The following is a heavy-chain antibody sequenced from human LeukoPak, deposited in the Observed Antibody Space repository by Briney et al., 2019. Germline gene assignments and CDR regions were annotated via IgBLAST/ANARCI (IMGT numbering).Heavy chain of an antibody. CDR2: ISDYNGNT. V-gene: IGHV1-18*01. Sequence: GASVKVSCKASGYTFTSYDINWVRQATGQGLEWMGWISDYNGNTNYAQKLQGRVTMTTDTSTSAAYMELRSLRSDDTAVYYCARGNLRDGYNPPNYFDYWGQGTLVTVSS. J-gene: IGHJ4*02. D-gene: IGHD5-24*01. CDR3: ARGNLRDGYNPPNYFDY. CDR1: GYTFTSYD.